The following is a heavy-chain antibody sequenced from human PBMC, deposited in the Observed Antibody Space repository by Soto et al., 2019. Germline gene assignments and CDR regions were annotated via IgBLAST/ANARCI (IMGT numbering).Heavy chain of an antibody. J-gene: IGHJ4*02. CDR1: GFTFSSYA. Sequence: GGSLRLSCAASGFTFSSYAMSWVRQAPGKGLEWVSAISGSGGSTYYADSVKGRFTISRDNSKNTLYLQMNSLRAEDMDVYSCAKGGGEWTYGDFDYWGQGTLVTVSS. CDR2: ISGSGGST. D-gene: IGHD4-17*01. CDR3: AKGGGEWTYGDFDY. V-gene: IGHV3-23*01.